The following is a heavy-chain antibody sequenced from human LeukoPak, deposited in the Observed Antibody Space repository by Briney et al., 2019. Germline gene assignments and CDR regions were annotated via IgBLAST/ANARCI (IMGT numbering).Heavy chain of an antibody. V-gene: IGHV4-59*01. Sequence: SSETLFLTCTVSGGSISGYYWSWIRQPPGKGLEWIGYIYYSGSTNYNPSLKSRVTISVDTSKNQFSLKLSSVTAADTAVYYCARTSTADFWSGTYDYWGQGTLVTVSS. D-gene: IGHD3-3*01. J-gene: IGHJ4*02. CDR2: IYYSGST. CDR1: GGSISGYY. CDR3: ARTSTADFWSGTYDY.